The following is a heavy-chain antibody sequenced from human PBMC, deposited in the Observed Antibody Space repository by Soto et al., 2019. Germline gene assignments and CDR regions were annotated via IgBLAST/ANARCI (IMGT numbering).Heavy chain of an antibody. CDR3: ARARLRAVYAFDI. V-gene: IGHV4-31*03. D-gene: IGHD5-12*01. CDR1: GGSVSSGAYY. Sequence: TLSLTCTVSGGSVSSGAYYWTCIRQRPGKGLEWIGYIYYSGSTYYSPSLKSRLSISLDTSKNQFSLRLSSVTAADTAMYYCARARLRAVYAFDIWGQGTMVTVSS. CDR2: IYYSGST. J-gene: IGHJ3*02.